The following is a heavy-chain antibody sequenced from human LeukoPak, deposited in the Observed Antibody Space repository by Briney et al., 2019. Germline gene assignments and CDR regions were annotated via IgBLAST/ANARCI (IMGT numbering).Heavy chain of an antibody. J-gene: IGHJ5*02. D-gene: IGHD2-15*01. Sequence: KPSETLSLTCAVYGESFSGYFWSWIRQPPGKGLEWIGEINHSGSTNYNPSLKSRVTISVDTSKNQFSLKLSSVTAADTAVYYCARGYCSGGSCYPNNWFDPWGQGTLVTVSS. CDR2: INHSGST. CDR1: GESFSGYF. CDR3: ARGYCSGGSCYPNNWFDP. V-gene: IGHV4-34*01.